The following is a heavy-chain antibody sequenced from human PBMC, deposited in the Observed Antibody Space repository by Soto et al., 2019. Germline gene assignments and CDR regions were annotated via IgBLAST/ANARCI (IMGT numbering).Heavy chain of an antibody. CDR3: AKDTTGTTAYFDY. Sequence: GGSLRLSCAASGFTFSSYSMNWVRQAPGKGLEWVSYISSSSSTIYYADSVKGRFTISRDNAKNSLYLQMNSLRAEDTAVYYCAKDTTGTTAYFDYWGQGTLVTVSS. CDR2: ISSSSSTI. D-gene: IGHD1-1*01. CDR1: GFTFSSYS. J-gene: IGHJ4*02. V-gene: IGHV3-48*01.